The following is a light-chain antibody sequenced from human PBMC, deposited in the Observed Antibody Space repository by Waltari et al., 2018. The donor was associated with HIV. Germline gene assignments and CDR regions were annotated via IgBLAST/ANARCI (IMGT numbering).Light chain of an antibody. V-gene: IGLV3-21*02. J-gene: IGLJ2*01. CDR1: NIGSKN. CDR2: DDV. CDR3: QVWDSSSDHL. Sequence: SFVPTQPPSVSVAPGQTARITCGANNIGSKNVHRYQQKSGQAPVLVVYDDVGRPSGIPERFSGSNSGNTAILTISRVEAGDEADYYCQVWDSSSDHLFGGGTKLTVL.